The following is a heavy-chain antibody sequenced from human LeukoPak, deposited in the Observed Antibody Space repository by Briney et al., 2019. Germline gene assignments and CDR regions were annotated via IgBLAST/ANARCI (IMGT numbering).Heavy chain of an antibody. J-gene: IGHJ4*02. Sequence: PGGSLRLSCAASGFTFSDYYMSWIRQAPGKGLEWVSYISSSSSYTNYADSVKGRFTISRDSAKNSLYLQMNSLRAEDTAVYYCARENDYGVLGRRGVFDYWGQGTLVTVSS. CDR2: ISSSSSYT. CDR3: ARENDYGVLGRRGVFDY. D-gene: IGHD4-17*01. V-gene: IGHV3-11*06. CDR1: GFTFSDYY.